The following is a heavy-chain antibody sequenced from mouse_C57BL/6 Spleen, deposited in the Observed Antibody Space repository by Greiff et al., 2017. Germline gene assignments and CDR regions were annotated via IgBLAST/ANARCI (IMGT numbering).Heavy chain of an antibody. D-gene: IGHD1-3*01. CDR2: IDPSDSYT. Sequence: PGQGLEWIGEIDPSDSYTNYNQKFKGKATLTVDTSSSTAYMQLSSLTSEDSAVYYCARPKLAGWYFDVWGTGTTVTVSS. CDR3: ARPKLAGWYFDV. V-gene: IGHV1-50*01. J-gene: IGHJ1*03.